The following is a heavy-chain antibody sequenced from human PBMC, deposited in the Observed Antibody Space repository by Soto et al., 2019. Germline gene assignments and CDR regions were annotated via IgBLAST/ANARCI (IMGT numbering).Heavy chain of an antibody. J-gene: IGHJ4*02. V-gene: IGHV1-69*13. CDR1: GGTFSSYA. D-gene: IGHD6-19*01. CDR2: IIPIFGTA. Sequence: ASVKVSCKASGGTFSSYAISWVRQAPGQGLEWMGGIIPIFGTANYAQKFQGRVTITADESTSTAYMELSSLRSEDTAVYYCARAVLAVAEKYYFDYWGQGTLVTVSS. CDR3: ARAVLAVAEKYYFDY.